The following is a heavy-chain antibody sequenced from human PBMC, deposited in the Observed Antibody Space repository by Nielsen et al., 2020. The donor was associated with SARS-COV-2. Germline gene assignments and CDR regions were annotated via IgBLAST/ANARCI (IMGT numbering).Heavy chain of an antibody. CDR3: ATGPGQLVLGWFDP. V-gene: IGHV1-24*01. CDR1: GYTLTELS. Sequence: ASVKVSCKVSGYTLTELSMHWVRQAPGKGLEWMGGFDPEDGETIYAQKFQGRVTMTEDTSTDTAYMELSSLRSEDTAVYYCATGPGQLVLGWFDPWGQGTLVIVSS. CDR2: FDPEDGET. J-gene: IGHJ5*02. D-gene: IGHD6-13*01.